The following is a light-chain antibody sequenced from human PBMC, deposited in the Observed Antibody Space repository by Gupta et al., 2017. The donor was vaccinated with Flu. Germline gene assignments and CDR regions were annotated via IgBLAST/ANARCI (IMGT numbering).Light chain of an antibody. CDR1: QTVDNSY. V-gene: IGKV3-20*01. CDR2: TAS. J-gene: IGKJ2*01. CDR3: QQYASSPQT. Sequence: ETLFTQSPGTLSLSPGERATLSCRASQTVDNSYLAWYQHKPGQAPRLLIYTASSRATDIPDRLSGSGSGTDFTLTISRLEPEDFAVYYCQQYASSPQTFGQGTKLEIK.